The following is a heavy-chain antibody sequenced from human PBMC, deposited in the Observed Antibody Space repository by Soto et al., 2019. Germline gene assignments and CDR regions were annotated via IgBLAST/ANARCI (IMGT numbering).Heavy chain of an antibody. V-gene: IGHV3-74*01. D-gene: IGHD3-10*01. CDR1: GFTFSNYW. CDR3: ARDHSYYGSGSYYRELDY. J-gene: IGHJ4*02. Sequence: GGSLRLSCAASGFTFSNYWMHWVRQAPGKGLVWVSRINSDGSIYADSVKGRFTIPRDNAKNTLYLQMNSLRAEDTAVYFCARDHSYYGSGSYYRELDYWGQGTLVTVSS. CDR2: INSDGS.